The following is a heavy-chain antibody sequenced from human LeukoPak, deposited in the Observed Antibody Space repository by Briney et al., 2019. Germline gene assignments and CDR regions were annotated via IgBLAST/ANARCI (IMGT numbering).Heavy chain of an antibody. CDR2: INPNSGGT. D-gene: IGHD5-12*01. Sequence: GAAVKVSCKASGYTFTGYYMHWVRQAPGQGLEWMGWINPNSGGTNYAQKFQGRVTMTRDTSISTAYMELSRLRSDDTAVYYCAKSYSGYDWYYYMDVWGKGTTVTVSS. J-gene: IGHJ6*03. CDR1: GYTFTGYY. V-gene: IGHV1-2*02. CDR3: AKSYSGYDWYYYMDV.